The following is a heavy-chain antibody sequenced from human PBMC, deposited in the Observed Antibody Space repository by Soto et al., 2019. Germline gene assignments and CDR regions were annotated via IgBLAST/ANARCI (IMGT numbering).Heavy chain of an antibody. Sequence: SETLSLTCTVSGGSISRYYWSWVRQPPGKGLEWIGCMYYSGSTAYNPSLKSRVTMSLDTSKNQFSLSLTSVTAADTAVYYCARVYYYYMDVWGKGTTVTVSS. CDR3: ARVYYYYMDV. J-gene: IGHJ6*03. CDR2: MYYSGST. CDR1: GGSISRYY. V-gene: IGHV4-59*01.